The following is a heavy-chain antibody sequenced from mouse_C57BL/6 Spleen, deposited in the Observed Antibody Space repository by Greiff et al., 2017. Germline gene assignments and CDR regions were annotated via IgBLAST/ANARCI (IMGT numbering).Heavy chain of an antibody. CDR2: IYPGDGDT. CDR1: GYAFSSYW. CDR3: AREGYDAGAWFVY. D-gene: IGHD2-14*01. J-gene: IGHJ3*01. V-gene: IGHV1-80*01. Sequence: VQLQQSGAELVKPGASVKISCKASGYAFSSYWMNWVKQRPGQGLEWIGQIYPGDGDTNYNGKFKGKATLTADTSSSTAYMQLSSLTSEDSAVYLCAREGYDAGAWFVYWGQGTLVTVCA.